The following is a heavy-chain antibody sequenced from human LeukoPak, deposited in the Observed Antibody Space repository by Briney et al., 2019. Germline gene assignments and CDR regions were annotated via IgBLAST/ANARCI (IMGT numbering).Heavy chain of an antibody. D-gene: IGHD3-22*01. J-gene: IGHJ3*02. Sequence: SVKVSCKASGGTFSSYAISWVRQAPGQGLEWMGRIIPIFGTANYAQKFQGRVTITTDESTSTAYMELSSLRSEDTAVYYCARSVDYYDSSGYYFGALDIWGQGTMVTVSS. CDR3: ARSVDYYDSSGYYFGALDI. CDR1: GGTFSSYA. V-gene: IGHV1-69*05. CDR2: IIPIFGTA.